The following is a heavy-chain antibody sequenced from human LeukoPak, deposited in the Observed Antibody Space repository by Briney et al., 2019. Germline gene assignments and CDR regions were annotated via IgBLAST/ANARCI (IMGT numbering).Heavy chain of an antibody. D-gene: IGHD2-15*01. CDR3: ASNIVVVVAATPEYGMDV. CDR2: ISAYNGNT. Sequence: ASVKVSCKASGYTFTSYGISWVRQAPGQGLEWMGWISAYNGNTNYAQKLQGRVTMTTDTSTSTAYMELRSLRSDDTAVYYCASNIVVVVAATPEYGMDVWGQGTTVTVSS. V-gene: IGHV1-18*01. J-gene: IGHJ6*02. CDR1: GYTFTSYG.